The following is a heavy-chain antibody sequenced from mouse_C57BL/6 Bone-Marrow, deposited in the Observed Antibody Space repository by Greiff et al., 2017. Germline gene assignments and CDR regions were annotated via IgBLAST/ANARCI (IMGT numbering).Heavy chain of an antibody. CDR2: IYPGDGDT. CDR3: AREWDYFDY. CDR1: GYAFSTYW. Sequence: VQLQESGAELVKPGASVKISCKVSGYAFSTYWMNWVKQRPGKGLEWIGQIYPGDGDTNYNGKFQGKATLTADKSSSTAYMQLSSLTSEDAAVYFCAREWDYFDYWGQGTTLTVSA. V-gene: IGHV1-80*01. J-gene: IGHJ2*01.